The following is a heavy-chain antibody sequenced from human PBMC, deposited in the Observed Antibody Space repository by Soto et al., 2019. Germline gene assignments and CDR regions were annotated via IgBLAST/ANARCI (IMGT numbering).Heavy chain of an antibody. Sequence: QVQLVESGGGVVQPGTSLRVSCVGSGFTFRSYVIHWVRQAPGKGLEWVALTSYDGSDKYYGDSVRGRFTISRDNSRNTVDLQWGSLRLEDTALYYCARWGTTGGLDVWGQGTLVSVSS. CDR1: GFTFRSYV. D-gene: IGHD3-16*01. J-gene: IGHJ1*01. V-gene: IGHV3-30*19. CDR2: TSYDGSDK. CDR3: ARWGTTGGLDV.